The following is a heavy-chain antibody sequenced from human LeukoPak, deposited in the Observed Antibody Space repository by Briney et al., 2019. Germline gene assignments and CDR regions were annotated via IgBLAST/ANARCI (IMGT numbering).Heavy chain of an antibody. CDR3: ARRDHYGDYVWYFQH. CDR1: GGTFSSYA. J-gene: IGHJ1*01. D-gene: IGHD4-17*01. Sequence: ASVKVSCKASGGTFSSYAISWVRQAPGQGLEWMGIINPSGGSTSYAQKFQGRVTMTRDMSTSTVYMELSSLRSEDTAVYYCARRDHYGDYVWYFQHWGQGTLVTVSS. CDR2: INPSGGST. V-gene: IGHV1-46*01.